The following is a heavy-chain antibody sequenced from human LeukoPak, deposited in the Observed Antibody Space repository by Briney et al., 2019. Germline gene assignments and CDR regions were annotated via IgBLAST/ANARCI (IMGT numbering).Heavy chain of an antibody. D-gene: IGHD1-1*01. J-gene: IGHJ4*02. CDR2: ISTNSGKT. CDR3: ARDRDWNLDY. CDR1: GYTFTNYG. V-gene: IGHV1-18*01. Sequence: GASVKVSCKASGYTFTNYGISWVRQAPGQGLEWMGWISTNSGKTKYAQKFQGRVTMTIDTSTSTAYMELRSLRSDDTAVYYCARDRDWNLDYWGQGTLVTVSS.